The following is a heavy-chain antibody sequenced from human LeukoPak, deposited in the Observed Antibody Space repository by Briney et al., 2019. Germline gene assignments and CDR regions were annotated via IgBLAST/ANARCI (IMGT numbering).Heavy chain of an antibody. CDR3: ARHKPGTYYYGMDV. V-gene: IGHV4-59*01. CDR1: GGSISSYY. CDR2: IYNRGNT. J-gene: IGHJ6*02. Sequence: SETLSLTCTVSGGSISSYYWSWIRQPPGKGLEWIGYIYNRGNTNYNPSLKSRVTISEDTSKNQFSLKLSSVTAADTAVYYCARHKPGTYYYGMDVWGQGTTVTVSS. D-gene: IGHD3-16*01.